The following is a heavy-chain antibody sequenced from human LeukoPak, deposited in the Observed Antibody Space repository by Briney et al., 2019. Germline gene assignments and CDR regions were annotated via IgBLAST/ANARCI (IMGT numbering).Heavy chain of an antibody. CDR2: IIPIFGTA. CDR3: ARSNGAAAGWHYYYYYMDV. V-gene: IGHV1-69*06. CDR1: GGTFSTYA. Sequence: KISCKASGGTFSTYAISWVRQAPGQGLEWMGGIIPIFGTANYAQKFQGRVTITADKSTSTAYMELSSLRSEDTAVYYCARSNGAAAGWHYYYYYMDVWGKGTTVTVSS. J-gene: IGHJ6*03. D-gene: IGHD6-13*01.